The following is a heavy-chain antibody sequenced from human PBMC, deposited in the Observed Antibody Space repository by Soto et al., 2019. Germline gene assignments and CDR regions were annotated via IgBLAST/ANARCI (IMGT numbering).Heavy chain of an antibody. CDR2: ISYDGSNK. CDR1: GFTFSSYA. J-gene: IGHJ6*02. V-gene: IGHV3-30-3*01. Sequence: LRLSCAASGFTFSSYAMHWVRQAPGKGLEWVAVISYDGSNKYYADSVKGRFTISGDNSKNTLYLQMNSLRAEDTAVYYCARDRIVVVPAAIGYYHYYGMDVWGQGTTVTVSS. D-gene: IGHD2-2*02. CDR3: ARDRIVVVPAAIGYYHYYGMDV.